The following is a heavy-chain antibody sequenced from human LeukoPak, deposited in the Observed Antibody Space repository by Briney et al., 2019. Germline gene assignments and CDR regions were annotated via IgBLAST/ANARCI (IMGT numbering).Heavy chain of an antibody. J-gene: IGHJ4*02. V-gene: IGHV3-23*01. CDR2: ISGSGGTT. CDR3: AKGGLESSSSRTYFDY. D-gene: IGHD6-6*01. CDR1: GFTFSRNA. Sequence: GGSLRLSCAASGFTFSRNAMSWVRQAPGKGLEWVSAISGSGGTTYYADSVKGRFTISRDNSKNTLYLQMNSLRAEDTAVYYCAKGGLESSSSRTYFDYWGQGTLVTVSS.